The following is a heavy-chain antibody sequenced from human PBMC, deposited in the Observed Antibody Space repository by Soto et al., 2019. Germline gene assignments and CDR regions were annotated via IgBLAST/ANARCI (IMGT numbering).Heavy chain of an antibody. CDR1: GGTFSSYA. CDR3: ARGDSIAARQYNYYYYGMDV. D-gene: IGHD6-6*01. J-gene: IGHJ6*02. V-gene: IGHV1-69*13. CDR2: IIPIFGTA. Sequence: ASVKVSCKASGGTFSSYAISWVRQAPGQGLEWMGGIIPIFGTANYAQKFQGRVTITADESTSTAYMELSSLRSEDTAVYYCARGDSIAARQYNYYYYGMDVWGQGTTVTV.